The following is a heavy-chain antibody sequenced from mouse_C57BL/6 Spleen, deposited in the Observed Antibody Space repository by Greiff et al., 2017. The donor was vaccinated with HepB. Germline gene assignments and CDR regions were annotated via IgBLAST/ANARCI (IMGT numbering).Heavy chain of an antibody. J-gene: IGHJ1*03. Sequence: QVQLQQSGPELVKPGASVKISCKASGYSFTSYYIHWVKQRPGQGLEWIGWIYPGSGNTKYNEKFKGKATLTADTSSSTAYMQLSSLTSEDSAFYYCARRLADWYFDVWGTGTTVTVSS. CDR2: IYPGSGNT. CDR1: GYSFTSYY. CDR3: ARRLADWYFDV. D-gene: IGHD1-2*01. V-gene: IGHV1-66*01.